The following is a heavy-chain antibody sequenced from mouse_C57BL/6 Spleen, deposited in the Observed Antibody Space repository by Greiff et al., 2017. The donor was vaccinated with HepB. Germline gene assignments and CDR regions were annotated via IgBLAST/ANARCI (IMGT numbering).Heavy chain of an antibody. CDR2: IDPSDSYT. J-gene: IGHJ1*03. Sequence: QVQLQQPGAELVMPGASVKLSCKASGYTFTSYWMHWVKQRPGQGLEWIGEIDPSDSYTNYNQKFKGKSTLTVDKSSSTAYMQLSSLTSEDSAVYYCARWDYGSSYFDVWGTGTTVTVSS. V-gene: IGHV1-69*01. D-gene: IGHD1-1*01. CDR1: GYTFTSYW. CDR3: ARWDYGSSYFDV.